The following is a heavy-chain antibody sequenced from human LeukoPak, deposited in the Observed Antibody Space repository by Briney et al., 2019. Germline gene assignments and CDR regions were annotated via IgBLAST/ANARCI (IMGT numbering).Heavy chain of an antibody. CDR3: ARYGDTRFDP. V-gene: IGHV4-59*01. CDR2: IYYSGNT. J-gene: IGHJ5*02. Sequence: PSETLSLTCTVSGGSISSYYWSWIRQPPGKGLEWIGYIYYSGNTNYNPSLKSRVTISVDTSKNQFSLKLTSVIAADTAVYYCARYGDTRFDPWGQGTLVTVSS. CDR1: GGSISSYY. D-gene: IGHD4-17*01.